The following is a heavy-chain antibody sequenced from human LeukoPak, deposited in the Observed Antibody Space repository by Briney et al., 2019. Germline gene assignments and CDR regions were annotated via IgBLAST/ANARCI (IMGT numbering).Heavy chain of an antibody. CDR2: TDTSGVIT. CDR1: GFTFSNYG. D-gene: IGHD5-18*01. J-gene: IGHJ4*02. Sequence: GGSLRLSCAASGFTFSNYGMNWVRHAPGKGLEWVSVTDTSGVITYYTDSVKGRFTISRDNSKNTLNLQMDSLRVEDTAVYYCAKGDTGVIRRYYLDSWGQGTLVTVSS. CDR3: AKGDTGVIRRYYLDS. V-gene: IGHV3-23*05.